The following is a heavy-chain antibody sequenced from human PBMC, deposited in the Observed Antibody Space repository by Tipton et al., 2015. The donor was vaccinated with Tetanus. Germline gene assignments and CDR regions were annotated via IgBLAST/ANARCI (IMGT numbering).Heavy chain of an antibody. CDR1: GGSISTYH. J-gene: IGHJ3*01. V-gene: IGHV4-59*01. CDR3: ARERLDWGTNDALNV. D-gene: IGHD7-27*01. CDR2: IDYFWTT. Sequence: TLSLTCTVSGGSISTYHWNWIRQFPGKGLEWIGYIDYFWTTKYNPSLKSRVAMSVDTSKNQLSLKLSSVTSADTAVYYCARERLDWGTNDALNVWGQGPMVPVSS.